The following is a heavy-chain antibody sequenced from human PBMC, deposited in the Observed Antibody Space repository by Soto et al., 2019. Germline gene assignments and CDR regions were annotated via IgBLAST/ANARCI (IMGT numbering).Heavy chain of an antibody. CDR1: GFTFSSYG. CDR3: ATFIFCSSTSCYGREGGY. V-gene: IGHV3-23*01. CDR2: ISHSGGNT. Sequence: EVQLLESGGGLVQPGGSLRLSCAASGFTFSSYGMSWVRQAPGKGLEWVSAISHSGGNTYYADSVKGRFAISRDKSKNTLELQMNSLRAEDTAVEYCATFIFCSSTSCYGREGGYWGQGTLVTVSA. J-gene: IGHJ4*02. D-gene: IGHD2-2*01.